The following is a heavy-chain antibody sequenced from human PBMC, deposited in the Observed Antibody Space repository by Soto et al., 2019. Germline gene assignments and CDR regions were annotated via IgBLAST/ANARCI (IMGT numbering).Heavy chain of an antibody. Sequence: GGSLRLSCAASGFTFSSYAMSWVRQAPGKGLEWVSAISGSGGSTYYADSVKGRFTISRDNSKNTLFLQMNSLRVEDTAVYYCAKDRRDGDFMHILVVDFWGQGALVTVSS. V-gene: IGHV3-23*01. J-gene: IGHJ4*02. CDR2: ISGSGGST. CDR1: GFTFSSYA. CDR3: AKDRRDGDFMHILVVDF. D-gene: IGHD2-15*01.